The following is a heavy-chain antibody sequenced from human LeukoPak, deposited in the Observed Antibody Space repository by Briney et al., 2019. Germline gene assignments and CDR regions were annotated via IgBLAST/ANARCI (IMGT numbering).Heavy chain of an antibody. CDR1: GGSISSFY. Sequence: SETLSLTCTVSGGSISSFYWSWIRQPPGKGLEWIGYIYYGGTTNYNPSLKSRVTISVDMSKNQFSLKVRSVTAADTAVYYCARVVFDGDLDYWGQGTLVTVSS. CDR2: IYYGGTT. V-gene: IGHV4-59*01. J-gene: IGHJ4*02. D-gene: IGHD4-17*01. CDR3: ARVVFDGDLDY.